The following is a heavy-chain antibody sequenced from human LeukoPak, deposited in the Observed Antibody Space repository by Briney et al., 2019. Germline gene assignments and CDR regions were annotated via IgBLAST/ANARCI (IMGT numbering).Heavy chain of an antibody. CDR3: ARHPLRYFDWLSKGFDY. J-gene: IGHJ4*02. V-gene: IGHV4-59*08. D-gene: IGHD3-9*01. Sequence: SETLSLTCTVSGGSISNYYWNWLRQPPGKGLEWIGYIYYTGSTNYNPSLKSRVTMSVDTSKNQFSLQLSSVTAADTAVYYCARHPLRYFDWLSKGFDYWGQGTLVTVSS. CDR2: IYYTGST. CDR1: GGSISNYY.